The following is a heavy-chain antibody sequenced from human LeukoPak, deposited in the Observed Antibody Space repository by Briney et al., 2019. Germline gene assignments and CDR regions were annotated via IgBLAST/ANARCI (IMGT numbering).Heavy chain of an antibody. CDR3: ASQFWWTAVTATALDY. CDR1: GYTFTNYY. J-gene: IGHJ4*01. V-gene: IGHV1-46*01. D-gene: IGHD2-21*02. CDR2: INPSGGST. Sequence: ASVKVSCKASGYTFTNYYMHWVRQAPGQGLEWMGIINPSGGSTSYAQKFQGRVTMTRDTSTSTVYMELSSLRSEDTAVYYCASQFWWTAVTATALDYWGHGTLVTVSS.